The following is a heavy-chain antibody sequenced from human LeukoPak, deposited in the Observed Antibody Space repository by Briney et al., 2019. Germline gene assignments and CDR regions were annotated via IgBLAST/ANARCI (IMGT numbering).Heavy chain of an antibody. Sequence: PSGTLSLTCTVSGGSISSSSYYWGWIRQPPGKGLEWIGSIYYSGSTYYNPSLKSRVTISVDTSKNQFSLKLSSVTAADTAVYYCASSNGSSPFDYWGQGTLVTVSS. J-gene: IGHJ4*02. D-gene: IGHD6-13*01. CDR1: GGSISSSSYY. CDR3: ASSNGSSPFDY. CDR2: IYYSGST. V-gene: IGHV4-39*07.